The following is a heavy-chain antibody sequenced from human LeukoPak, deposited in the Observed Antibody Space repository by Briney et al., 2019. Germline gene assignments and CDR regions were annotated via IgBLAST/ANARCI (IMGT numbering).Heavy chain of an antibody. D-gene: IGHD3-10*01. V-gene: IGHV1-2*06. CDR2: INPNSGGT. Sequence: ASVKVSCKASGYTFTGYYMHWVRQAPGQGLEWMGRINPNSGGTNYAQKFQGRVTMTRDTSISTAYMELSRLRSDDTAVYYCVRDFGYYGSGSYIHWGQGTLVTVSS. J-gene: IGHJ4*02. CDR3: VRDFGYYGSGSYIH. CDR1: GYTFTGYY.